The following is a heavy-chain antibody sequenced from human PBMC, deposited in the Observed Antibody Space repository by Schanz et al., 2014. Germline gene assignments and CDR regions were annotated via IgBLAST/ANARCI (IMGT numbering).Heavy chain of an antibody. CDR3: ARGGYGYALSAFDD. CDR2: ITAYNGDA. Sequence: QVQLVQSGAEVKKPGASVKVSCKASGYTFTSHGISWVRQAPGQGLEWMGWITAYNGDANYALKLEGRGTMTTDTTAGTDYMKLRSMRSDDAALYDCARGGYGYALSAFDDWGQGTMVTVSS. J-gene: IGHJ3*01. D-gene: IGHD5-18*01. CDR1: GYTFTSHG. V-gene: IGHV1-18*01.